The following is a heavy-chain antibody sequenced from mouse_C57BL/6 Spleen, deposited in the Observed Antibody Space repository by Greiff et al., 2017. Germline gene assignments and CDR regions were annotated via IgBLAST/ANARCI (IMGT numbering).Heavy chain of an antibody. CDR2: IWWDDDK. Sequence: QVQLKQSGPGILQPSQTLSLTCSFSGFSLSTFGMGVGWIRQPSGKGLELLAHIWWDDDKYYNPALKSRLTISKNTSKNQVFLKIANVDTADTATYSSPRMSYYGSSHYYAMDYWGQGTSVTVS. D-gene: IGHD1-1*01. CDR3: PRMSYYGSSHYYAMDY. J-gene: IGHJ4*01. V-gene: IGHV8-8*01. CDR1: GFSLSTFGMG.